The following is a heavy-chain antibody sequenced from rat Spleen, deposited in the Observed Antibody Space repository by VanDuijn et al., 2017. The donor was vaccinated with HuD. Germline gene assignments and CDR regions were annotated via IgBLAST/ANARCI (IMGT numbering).Heavy chain of an antibody. J-gene: IGHJ1*01. CDR1: GFTFSGYY. CDR3: ARRDSGPYFDF. CDR2: INYDGSNT. D-gene: IGHD4-3*01. Sequence: EVQLVESDGGLVQPGRSLKLSCAASGFTFSGYYMAWVRQAPTKGLEWVTTINYDGSNTYYRDSVKGRFTISRDNAKSTLYLQKDSLRSEDTATYYCARRDSGPYFDFWGPGTMVTVSS. V-gene: IGHV5-29*01.